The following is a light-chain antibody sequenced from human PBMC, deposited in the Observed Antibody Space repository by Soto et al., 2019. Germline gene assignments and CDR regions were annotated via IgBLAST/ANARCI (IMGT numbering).Light chain of an antibody. V-gene: IGKV3-20*01. CDR3: QQYNNWPPWT. CDR2: GAS. CDR1: QSVFSS. J-gene: IGKJ1*01. Sequence: IVLTQSPVTLSVSPGERATLSCRASQSVFSSLAWYQQKPGQAPRLLIYGASSRATGIPDRFSGSGSGTDFTLTISRLEPEDFAVYYCQQYNNWPPWTFGQGTKVDI.